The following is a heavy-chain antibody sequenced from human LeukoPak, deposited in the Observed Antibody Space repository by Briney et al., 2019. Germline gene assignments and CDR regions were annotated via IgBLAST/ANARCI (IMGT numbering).Heavy chain of an antibody. J-gene: IGHJ6*03. CDR1: GFTFSDYY. V-gene: IGHV3-11*01. CDR2: ISSSGSTI. CDR3: ARAFFGVDHSEYYYYYMDV. Sequence: PGGSLRLSCAASGFTFSDYYMSWIRQAPGKGLEWVSYISSSGSTIYYADSVKGRFTISRDNAKNSLYLQMNSLRAEDTAVYYCARAFFGVDHSEYYYYYMDVWGKGTTVTVSS. D-gene: IGHD3-3*01.